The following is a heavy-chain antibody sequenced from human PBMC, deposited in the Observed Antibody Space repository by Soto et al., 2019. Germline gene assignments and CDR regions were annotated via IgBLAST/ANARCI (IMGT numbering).Heavy chain of an antibody. V-gene: IGHV3-49*03. D-gene: IGHD2-15*01. CDR2: IRSKAYGGTT. CDR1: GFTFGDYA. Sequence: GGSLRLSCTASGFTFGDYAMSWFRQAPGKGLEWVGFIRSKAYGGTTEYAASVKGRFTISRDDSKSIAYLQMNSLKTEDTAVYYCTRGRWSTLYYYYGMDVWGQGTTVTVS. J-gene: IGHJ6*02. CDR3: TRGRWSTLYYYYGMDV.